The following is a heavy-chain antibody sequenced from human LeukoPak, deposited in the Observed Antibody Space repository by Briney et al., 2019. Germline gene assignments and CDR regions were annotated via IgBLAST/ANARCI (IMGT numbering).Heavy chain of an antibody. CDR3: ARDLDSSSWYVPYY. V-gene: IGHV3-21*06. D-gene: IGHD6-13*01. Sequence: GGSLRLSCAASGFTFNTYTMNWVRQAPGKGLEGVSFISTSSSYIYYADSVKGRFTVSRHNAKNFLYLQMNNLSAEDTAVYYCARDLDSSSWYVPYYWGQGTLVTVSS. CDR1: GFTFNTYT. J-gene: IGHJ4*02. CDR2: ISTSSSYI.